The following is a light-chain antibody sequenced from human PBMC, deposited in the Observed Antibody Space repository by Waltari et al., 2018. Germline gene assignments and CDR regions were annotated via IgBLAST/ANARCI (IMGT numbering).Light chain of an antibody. CDR1: SSDVGAFNY. CDR3: NSYTTTSARV. V-gene: IGLV2-14*01. CDR2: EVS. J-gene: IGLJ3*02. Sequence: QSALTQPASLSGSPGQSITISCTGTSSDVGAFNYVSWYQQHPGKAPKVIIYEVSNRPSGVSARFSGYKSGNTASLTISGLQAVDEADYYCNSYTTTSARVFGGGTRLTVL.